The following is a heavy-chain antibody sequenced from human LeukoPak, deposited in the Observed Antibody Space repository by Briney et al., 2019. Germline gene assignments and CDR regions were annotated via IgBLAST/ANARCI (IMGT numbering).Heavy chain of an antibody. J-gene: IGHJ3*02. CDR2: INPNSGGT. CDR1: GYTFTGYY. V-gene: IGHV1-2*02. CDR3: ARQEWVIVATIWGIDAFDI. D-gene: IGHD5-12*01. Sequence: ASVKVSCKASGYTFTGYYMHWVRQAPGQGLEWMGWINPNSGGTNYAQKFQGRVTMTRDTSISTAYMELSRLRSDDTAVYYCARQEWVIVATIWGIDAFDIWGQGTMVTASS.